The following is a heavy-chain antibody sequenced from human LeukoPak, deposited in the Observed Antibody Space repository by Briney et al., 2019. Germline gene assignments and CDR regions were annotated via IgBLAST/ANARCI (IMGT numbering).Heavy chain of an antibody. Sequence: SQTLSLTCTVSGGSITSGGYYWSWIRQHPGKGLEWIGYIYYSGSTYYTPSLKSRLTISVDTSKNQFSLKLSSVTAADTAVYYCARGYVGDFDYRGQGTLVTVSS. V-gene: IGHV4-31*03. CDR3: ARGYVGDFDY. CDR2: IYYSGST. J-gene: IGHJ4*02. D-gene: IGHD5-12*01. CDR1: GGSITSGGYY.